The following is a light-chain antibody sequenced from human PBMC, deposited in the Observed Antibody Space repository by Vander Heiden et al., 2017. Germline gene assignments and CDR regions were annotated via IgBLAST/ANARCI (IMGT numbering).Light chain of an antibody. V-gene: IGKV1-39*01. J-gene: IGKJ5*01. CDR2: TAS. CDR1: QSIRNY. Sequence: DIQVTTSPSSLSASVGDRVTITCRASQSIRNYLNWYQQKPGKAPKLLIYTASSLQSGVPARFSGSGSGTDFTLTINSLQPEDFATYYCQQSYSTPFTFGQGTRLEIK. CDR3: QQSYSTPFT.